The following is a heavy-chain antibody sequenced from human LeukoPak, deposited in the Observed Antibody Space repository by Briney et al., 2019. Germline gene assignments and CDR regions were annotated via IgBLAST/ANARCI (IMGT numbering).Heavy chain of an antibody. D-gene: IGHD6-6*01. CDR1: GGSFSGYY. CDR2: INHSGST. J-gene: IGHJ4*02. V-gene: IGHV4-34*01. Sequence: PWETLSLTCAVYGGSFSGYYWSWIRQPPGKGLEWIGEINHSGSTNYNPSLKSRVTISVDTSKNQFSLNLTSVTAADTAVYYCARAMSIAARLQTIFDYWGQGTLVTVSS. CDR3: ARAMSIAARLQTIFDY.